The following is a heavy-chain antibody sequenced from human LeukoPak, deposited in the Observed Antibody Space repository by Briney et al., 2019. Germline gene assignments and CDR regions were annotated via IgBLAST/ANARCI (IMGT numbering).Heavy chain of an antibody. CDR3: AREYSSSSGVFVY. CDR1: GYTFTSYY. D-gene: IGHD6-6*01. J-gene: IGHJ4*02. CDR2: VNPSSSST. Sequence: GASVKVSCKASGYTFTSYYMHWVRQAPGQGLEWMGIVNPSSSSTSYAQKFQGRVTMTRDTSTSTLYMELSSLRSEDTAVYYCAREYSSSSGVFVYWGQGTLVTVFS. V-gene: IGHV1-46*01.